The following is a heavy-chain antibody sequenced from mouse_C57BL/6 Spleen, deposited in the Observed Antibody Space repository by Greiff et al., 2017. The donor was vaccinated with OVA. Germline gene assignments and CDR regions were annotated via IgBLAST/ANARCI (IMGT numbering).Heavy chain of an antibody. CDR1: GYSITSGYY. D-gene: IGHD1-1*01. V-gene: IGHV3-6*01. CDR2: ISYDGSN. J-gene: IGHJ1*03. CDR3: TYLITTVVATCYLGD. Sequence: EVQLVESGPGLVQPSQSLSLTCSVTGYSITSGYYWNWIRQFPGNKLEWMGYISYDGSNNSNPSLKNRISITRDTSKYQFFLRVNSVTTEDTATYYCTYLITTVVATCYLGDWGTGTTVTVSS.